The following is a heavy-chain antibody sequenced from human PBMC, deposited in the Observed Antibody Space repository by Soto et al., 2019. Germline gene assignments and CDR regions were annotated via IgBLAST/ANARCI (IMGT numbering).Heavy chain of an antibody. Sequence: GASVKVSSKASGYSFTSYGISRVRQAPGQGLEWMGWISAYNGKTGYAQKFQGRVTMTRDTSITTAYMELSSLTSEDTAVYYCARGIEAGVDYWGQGTLVTVSS. CDR3: ARGIEAGVDY. V-gene: IGHV1-18*01. J-gene: IGHJ4*02. CDR1: GYSFTSYG. CDR2: ISAYNGKT.